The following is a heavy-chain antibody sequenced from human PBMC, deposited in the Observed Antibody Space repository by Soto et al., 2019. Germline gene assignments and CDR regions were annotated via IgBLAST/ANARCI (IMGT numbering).Heavy chain of an antibody. Sequence: PGESLKISCKCSGNSFADHWIGWVRQMPGKGLEWMGIIHRADSETRYSPSFQGQVTISVDKSNSTAFLQWSSLKASDSAMYYCARSYSYGYHFDYWGQGTVVTVSS. CDR3: ARSYSYGYHFDY. CDR2: IHRADSET. CDR1: GNSFADHW. V-gene: IGHV5-51*01. D-gene: IGHD5-18*01. J-gene: IGHJ4*02.